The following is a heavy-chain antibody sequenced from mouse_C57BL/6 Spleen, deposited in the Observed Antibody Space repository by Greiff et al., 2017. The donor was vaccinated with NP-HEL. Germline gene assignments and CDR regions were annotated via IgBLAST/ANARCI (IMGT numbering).Heavy chain of an antibody. CDR2: IWSGGST. Sequence: QVQLQQSGPGLVQPSQSLSITCTVSGFSLTSYGVHWVRQSPGKGLEWLGVIWSGGSTAYNAAFISRLSISKNNSKSQVFVKMNRLQADDTAIYYCARIGLYDYVYLDYWGQGTTLTVSS. J-gene: IGHJ2*01. CDR3: ARIGLYDYVYLDY. CDR1: GFSLTSYG. D-gene: IGHD2-4*01. V-gene: IGHV2-2*01.